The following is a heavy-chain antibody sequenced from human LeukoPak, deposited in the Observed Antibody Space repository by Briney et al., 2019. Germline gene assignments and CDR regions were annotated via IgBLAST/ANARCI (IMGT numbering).Heavy chain of an antibody. CDR3: AIEGITMIQEGWSDP. CDR2: INHSGST. V-gene: IGHV4-34*01. CDR1: GGSFSGYY. J-gene: IGHJ5*02. Sequence: SETLSLTCAVYGGSFSGYYWSWIRQPPGKGLEWIGEINHSGSTNYNPSLKSRVTISVDTSKNQFSLKLNSVTAADTAVYYCAIEGITMIQEGWSDPWGQGTLVSVSS. D-gene: IGHD3-22*01.